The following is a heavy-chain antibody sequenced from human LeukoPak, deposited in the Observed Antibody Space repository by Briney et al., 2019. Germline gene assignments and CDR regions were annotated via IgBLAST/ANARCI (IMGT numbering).Heavy chain of an antibody. Sequence: PSETLSLTCAVYGGSFSGYYWSWIRQPPGKGLEWIGEINHSGSTNYNPSLKSRVTISVDTSKNQFSLKLSSVTAPDTAVYYCARGYDYGGNSGGFDYWGQGTLVTVSS. D-gene: IGHD4-23*01. CDR3: ARGYDYGGNSGGFDY. J-gene: IGHJ4*02. V-gene: IGHV4-34*01. CDR2: INHSGST. CDR1: GGSFSGYY.